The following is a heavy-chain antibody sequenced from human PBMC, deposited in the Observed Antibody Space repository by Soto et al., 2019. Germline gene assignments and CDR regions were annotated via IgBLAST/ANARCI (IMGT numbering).Heavy chain of an antibody. CDR3: ARLGYASPYYFDY. D-gene: IGHD2-15*01. CDR1: GGSFSGYY. V-gene: IGHV4-34*01. CDR2: INHSGST. J-gene: IGHJ4*02. Sequence: SETLSLTCAVYGGSFSGYYWSWIRQPPGKGLEWIGEINHSGSTNYNPSLKSRVTISVDTSKNQFSLKLSSVTAADTAVYYCARLGYASPYYFDYWGQGTLVTVSS.